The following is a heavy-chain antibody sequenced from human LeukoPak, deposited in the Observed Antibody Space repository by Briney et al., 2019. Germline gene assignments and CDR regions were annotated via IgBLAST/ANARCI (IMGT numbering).Heavy chain of an antibody. V-gene: IGHV3-30*18. Sequence: SGGSLRLSCAASGFTFSSYGMHWVRQAPGKGLEWVAVISYDGNEEYYADSVKGRSTISRDNSRNTLYLQMNSLRAEDTAVYYCAKAERLWFLDYWGQGTLVTVSS. CDR1: GFTFSSYG. CDR2: ISYDGNEE. D-gene: IGHD3-10*01. CDR3: AKAERLWFLDY. J-gene: IGHJ4*02.